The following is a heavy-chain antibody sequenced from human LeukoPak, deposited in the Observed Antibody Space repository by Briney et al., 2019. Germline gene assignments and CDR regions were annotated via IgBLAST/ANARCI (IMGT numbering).Heavy chain of an antibody. Sequence: ASVKVSCKASGYTFMHYGIHWVRQAPGQGLEWLGWTSANNGDTNYAQKLQGRVTMTTDTSTSTAYMELRSLTSDDTAVYYCARRGPTPYYYYMDVWGNGTTVTVSS. CDR3: ARRGPTPYYYYMDV. V-gene: IGHV1-18*01. CDR1: GYTFMHYG. D-gene: IGHD2-15*01. J-gene: IGHJ6*03. CDR2: TSANNGDT.